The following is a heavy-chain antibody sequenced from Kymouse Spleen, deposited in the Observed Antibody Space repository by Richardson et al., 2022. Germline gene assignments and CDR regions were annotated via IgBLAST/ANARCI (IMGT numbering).Heavy chain of an antibody. V-gene: IGHV4-34*01. CDR2: INHSGST. CDR3: ASIAARPDGWFDP. Sequence: QVQLQQWGAGLLKPSETLSLTCAVYGGSFSGYYWSWIRQPPGKGLEWIGEINHSGSTNYNPSLKSRVTISVDTSKNQFSLKLSSVTAADTAVYYCASIAARPDGWFDPWGQGTLVTVSS. D-gene: IGHD6-6*01. J-gene: IGHJ5*02. CDR1: GGSFSGYY.